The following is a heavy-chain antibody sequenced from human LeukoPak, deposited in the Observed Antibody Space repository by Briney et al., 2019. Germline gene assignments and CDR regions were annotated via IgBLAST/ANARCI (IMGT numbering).Heavy chain of an antibody. CDR1: GFKFTTYG. Sequence: GGSLRLSCATSGFKFTTYGMHWVRQAPGKGLEWVTYIRYDGSDKYYTDSVKGRFTISRDISKNTLYLQMNNLRAEDTAVYYCARSPRWDLVFDSWGQGTLVTVSS. J-gene: IGHJ4*02. D-gene: IGHD1-26*01. V-gene: IGHV3-30*02. CDR2: IRYDGSDK. CDR3: ARSPRWDLVFDS.